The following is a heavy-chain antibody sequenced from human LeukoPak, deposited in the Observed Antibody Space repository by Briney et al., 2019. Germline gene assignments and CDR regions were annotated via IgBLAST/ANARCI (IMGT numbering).Heavy chain of an antibody. D-gene: IGHD6-19*01. CDR3: ASRSWAGN. Sequence: PGRSLRLSCAASGFTFSSYAMHWVRQAPGKGLEWVAVISYDGSNKYYADSVKGRFTISRDNSKNTLYLQMNNLRAEDTAVYYCASRSWAGNWGQGTTVTVSS. CDR1: GFTFSSYA. V-gene: IGHV3-30*04. J-gene: IGHJ6*02. CDR2: ISYDGSNK.